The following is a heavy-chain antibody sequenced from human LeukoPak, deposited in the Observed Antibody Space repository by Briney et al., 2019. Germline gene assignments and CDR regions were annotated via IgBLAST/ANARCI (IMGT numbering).Heavy chain of an antibody. CDR1: GLTFRTTW. D-gene: IGHD1-7*01. CDR3: ATARNFRFEY. Sequence: GGSLRLSCATSGLTFRTTWMHWVRQAPGKGLMWVSRMNGEGTTIDYADSVKGRFTVSRDYAKNTLFLQMNNLRTEDTAPYFCATARNFRFEYWGQGSLVIVSA. CDR2: MNGEGTTI. J-gene: IGHJ4*02. V-gene: IGHV3-74*01.